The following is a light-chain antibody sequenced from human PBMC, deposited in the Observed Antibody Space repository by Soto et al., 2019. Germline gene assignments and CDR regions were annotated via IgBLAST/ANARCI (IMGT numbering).Light chain of an antibody. Sequence: EVVMTQSPATLSVSPGDRATLSCRASQSVSTNLAWYQQTPGQAPRLLIYGAFTRATGIPARFSGSGSGTEFTLTVSSLQSEDVAVDFCQQYNDWPLTFGGGTRVEI. CDR1: QSVSTN. CDR2: GAF. CDR3: QQYNDWPLT. V-gene: IGKV3-15*01. J-gene: IGKJ4*01.